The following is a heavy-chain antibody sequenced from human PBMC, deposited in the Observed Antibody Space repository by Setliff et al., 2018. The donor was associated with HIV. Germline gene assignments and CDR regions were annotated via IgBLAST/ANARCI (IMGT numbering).Heavy chain of an antibody. V-gene: IGHV1-3*04. D-gene: IGHD3-9*01. CDR1: GYTFTTYT. CDR2: INTDNANT. J-gene: IGHJ4*03. CDR3: ARPQHLVDDIFNF. Sequence: ASVKVSCKASGYTFTTYTVHWVRQAPGKGLEWMGRINTDNANTEYSQKFQGRVAITRDTSASTAYMELSSLRSEDTAVYFCARPQHLVDDIFNFWGQGTLVTVSS.